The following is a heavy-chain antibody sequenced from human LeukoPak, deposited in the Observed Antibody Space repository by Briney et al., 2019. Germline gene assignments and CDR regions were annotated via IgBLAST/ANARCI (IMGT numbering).Heavy chain of an antibody. V-gene: IGHV4-39*01. D-gene: IGHD3-10*01. CDR1: SGSISTSSYD. J-gene: IGHJ6*02. CDR2: IYYSGST. CDR3: ASITIVRGVTSYWYYYGMDV. Sequence: TSETLSLTCTLASGSISTSSYDCGWIRQPPGKGLEWIGSIYYSGSTYYNPSLKSRVTISVDTSKNQCSLKLSSVTTAHTAMDYCASITIVRGVTSYWYYYGMDVRGQGTTVTVSS.